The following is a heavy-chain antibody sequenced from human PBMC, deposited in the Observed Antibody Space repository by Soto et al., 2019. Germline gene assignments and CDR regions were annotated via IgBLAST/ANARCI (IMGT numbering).Heavy chain of an antibody. CDR1: GGTFSSYT. V-gene: IGHV1-69*02. D-gene: IGHD6-13*01. J-gene: IGHJ2*01. Sequence: QVQLVQSGAEVKKPGSSVKVSYKASGGTFSSYTISWVRQAPGQGLEWMGRIIPILGIANYAQKFQGRVTITADKSTSTAYMELSSLRSEDTAVYYCARIAAAGRKNWYFDLWGRGTLVTVSS. CDR3: ARIAAAGRKNWYFDL. CDR2: IIPILGIA.